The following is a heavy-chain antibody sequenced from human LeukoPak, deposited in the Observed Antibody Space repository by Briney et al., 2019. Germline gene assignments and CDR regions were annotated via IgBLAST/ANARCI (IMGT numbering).Heavy chain of an antibody. CDR3: AKAEGYDILTGLDY. D-gene: IGHD3-9*01. V-gene: IGHV3-23*01. Sequence: GGSLRLSCAASGFTSSSYAMSWVRQAPGKGLEWVSGIGASGGSTYYADSVKGRFTISRDNSKNTLYLQMNSLRTEDPAVYYCAKAEGYDILTGLDYWGQGTLVTVSS. CDR1: GFTSSSYA. CDR2: IGASGGST. J-gene: IGHJ4*02.